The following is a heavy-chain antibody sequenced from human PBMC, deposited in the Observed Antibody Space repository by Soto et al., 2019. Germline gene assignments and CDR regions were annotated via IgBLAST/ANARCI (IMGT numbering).Heavy chain of an antibody. V-gene: IGHV1-46*03. CDR3: ARVSYHFWSGPYRPNYAYYYMDV. Sequence: ASVKVSCKASGYTFTSYYMHWVRQAPGQGLEWMGIINPSGGSTSYAQKFQGRVTMTRDTSTSTVYMELSSLRSEDTAVYYCARVSYHFWSGPYRPNYAYYYMDVWGKGTTVIDSS. D-gene: IGHD3-3*01. CDR2: INPSGGST. J-gene: IGHJ6*03. CDR1: GYTFTSYY.